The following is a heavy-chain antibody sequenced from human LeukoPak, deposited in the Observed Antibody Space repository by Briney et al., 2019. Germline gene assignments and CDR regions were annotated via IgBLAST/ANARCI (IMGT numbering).Heavy chain of an antibody. Sequence: SETLSLTCAVYGGSFSGYYWSWIRQPRGKGLEWIGEINHSGSTNYNPSLKSRVTISVDTSKNQFSLKLSSVTAADTAAYYCARKSSGWYRSHFDYWGQGTLVTVSS. J-gene: IGHJ4*02. CDR2: INHSGST. D-gene: IGHD6-19*01. CDR1: GGSFSGYY. V-gene: IGHV4-34*01. CDR3: ARKSSGWYRSHFDY.